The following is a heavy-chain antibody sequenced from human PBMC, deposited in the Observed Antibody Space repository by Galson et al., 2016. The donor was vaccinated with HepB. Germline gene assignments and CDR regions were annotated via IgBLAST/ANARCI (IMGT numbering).Heavy chain of an antibody. J-gene: IGHJ4*02. D-gene: IGHD6-13*01. CDR1: GGSLSTNNW. V-gene: IGHV4-4*02. CDR3: AREAPADYFDY. CDR2: IHHTGLS. Sequence: SETLSLTCAVSGGSLSTNNWWSWVRQPPGKGLEWIGQIHHTGLSYFNPSLKSRVTMSLDKSSNQVSLKLSSVTAADTAVYYWAREAPADYFDYWGRGTLVTVSS.